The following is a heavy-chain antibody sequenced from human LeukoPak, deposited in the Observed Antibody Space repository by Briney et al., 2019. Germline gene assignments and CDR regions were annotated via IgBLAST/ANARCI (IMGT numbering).Heavy chain of an antibody. CDR1: GFTVSSNY. CDR3: ARWAYSGSFYYFDY. CDR2: IYSGGST. J-gene: IGHJ4*02. V-gene: IGHV3-53*01. D-gene: IGHD1-26*01. Sequence: GGSLRLSCAASGFTVSSNYMSWVRQAPGKGLEWVSIIYSGGSTYYADSVKGRFTISRDNSKNTLYLQMNSLRAEGTAVYYCARWAYSGSFYYFDYWGQGTLVTVSS.